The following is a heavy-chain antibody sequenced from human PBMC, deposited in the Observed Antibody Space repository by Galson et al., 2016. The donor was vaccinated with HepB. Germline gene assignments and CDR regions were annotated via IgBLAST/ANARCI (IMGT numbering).Heavy chain of an antibody. CDR2: SYYSGRT. J-gene: IGHJ4*02. CDR1: GDSISIYY. V-gene: IGHV4-59*08. D-gene: IGHD7-27*01. Sequence: SETLSLTCTVSGDSISIYYWSWIRQPPGKGLEWVGYSYYSGRTNYNPSLKRRVTISVDTSKNQFSLKMNSVIAADTAVYFCARLRPLGSLDYWGQGALVTVSS. CDR3: ARLRPLGSLDY.